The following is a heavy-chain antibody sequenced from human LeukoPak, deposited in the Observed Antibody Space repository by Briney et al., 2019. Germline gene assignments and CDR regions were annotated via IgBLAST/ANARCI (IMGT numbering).Heavy chain of an antibody. Sequence: PSETLSLTCTVSGGSISSYYWSWIRQPPGKGLEWIGSIYYSGSTYYNPSLKSRVTISVDTSKNQFSLKLSSVTAADTAVYYCASGSGGSRYNWFDPWGQGTLVTVSS. D-gene: IGHD2-15*01. V-gene: IGHV4-39*07. J-gene: IGHJ5*02. CDR2: IYYSGST. CDR1: GGSISSYY. CDR3: ASGSGGSRYNWFDP.